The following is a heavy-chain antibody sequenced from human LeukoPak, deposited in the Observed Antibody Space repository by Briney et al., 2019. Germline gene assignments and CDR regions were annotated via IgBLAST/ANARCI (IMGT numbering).Heavy chain of an antibody. CDR2: IYYSGST. D-gene: IGHD3-10*01. CDR1: GGSISSSSYY. CDR3: AREGYYYRSGSYCYWFDP. J-gene: IGHJ5*02. V-gene: IGHV4-39*07. Sequence: SETLSLTCTVSGGSISSSSYYWGWIRQPPGKGLEWIGSIYYSGSTYYNPSLKSRVTISLDTSKNQFSLKLSSVTAADTAVYYCAREGYYYRSGSYCYWFDPWGQGTLVTVSS.